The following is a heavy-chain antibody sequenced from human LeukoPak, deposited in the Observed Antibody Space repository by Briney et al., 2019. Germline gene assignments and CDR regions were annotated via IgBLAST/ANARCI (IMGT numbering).Heavy chain of an antibody. CDR1: EFTFSSYW. CDR3: GSLIHTAMVDSDAFDI. J-gene: IGHJ3*02. D-gene: IGHD5-18*01. Sequence: GGSLRLSCAASEFTFSSYWMSWVRQAPGKGLEWVANIKQDGSEKYYVDSVKGRFTISRDNAKNSLYLQMNSLRAEDTAVYYCGSLIHTAMVDSDAFDIWGQGTMVTVSS. V-gene: IGHV3-7*01. CDR2: IKQDGSEK.